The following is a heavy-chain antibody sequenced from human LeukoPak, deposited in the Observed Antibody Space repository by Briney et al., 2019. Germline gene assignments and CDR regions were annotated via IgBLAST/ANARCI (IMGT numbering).Heavy chain of an antibody. V-gene: IGHV4-59*01. D-gene: IGHD6-19*01. Sequence: PSETLSLTCTVSGGSISGYYWSWIRQPPGKGLEWIGYIYYSGSTNYNPSLKSRLTISVDTSKNQFSLKLSSVSAADTAIYYCARVRMPVAGGETFDYWGQGTLVTVSS. J-gene: IGHJ4*02. CDR2: IYYSGST. CDR3: ARVRMPVAGGETFDY. CDR1: GGSISGYY.